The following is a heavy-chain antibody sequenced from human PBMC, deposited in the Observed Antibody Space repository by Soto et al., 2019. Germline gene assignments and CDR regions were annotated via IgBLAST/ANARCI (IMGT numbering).Heavy chain of an antibody. D-gene: IGHD6-6*01. CDR2: IIPILGIA. Sequence: QVKLVQSGAEVKKPESSVKVSCKASGGTFSSYTISWVRQAPGQGLEWMGRIIPILGIANYAQKFQGRVTITADKSTSTAYMELSSLRSEDTAVYYCAREGQLVPQFDYWGQGTLVTVSS. CDR1: GGTFSSYT. J-gene: IGHJ4*02. CDR3: AREGQLVPQFDY. V-gene: IGHV1-69*08.